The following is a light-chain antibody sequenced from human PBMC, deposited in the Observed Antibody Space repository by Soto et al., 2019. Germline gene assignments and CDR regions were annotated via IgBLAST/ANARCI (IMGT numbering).Light chain of an antibody. CDR2: DAS. CDR3: QQYQSYWT. Sequence: DFQMTQSPSTLSSSVGDRVTITCRASRTIRSRLAWFQQKPGKAPKLLIYDASSLESGVTQSFSGSGSGTEFTLTKRSLQSDDFSTYYCQQYQSYWTFGQGTKVE. CDR1: RTIRSR. J-gene: IGKJ1*01. V-gene: IGKV1-5*01.